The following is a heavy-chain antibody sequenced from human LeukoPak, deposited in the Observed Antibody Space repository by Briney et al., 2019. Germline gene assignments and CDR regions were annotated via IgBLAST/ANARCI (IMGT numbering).Heavy chain of an antibody. V-gene: IGHV1-69*13. CDR3: ARVGYYGSGSYSWAFDYYYYMDV. Sequence: ASVKVSCKASGGTFSSYAISWVQQAPGQGLEWMGGIIPIFGTANYAQKFQGRVTITADESTSTAYMELSSLRSEDTAVYYCARVGYYGSGSYSWAFDYYYYMDVWGKGTTVTISS. J-gene: IGHJ6*03. D-gene: IGHD3-10*01. CDR2: IIPIFGTA. CDR1: GGTFSSYA.